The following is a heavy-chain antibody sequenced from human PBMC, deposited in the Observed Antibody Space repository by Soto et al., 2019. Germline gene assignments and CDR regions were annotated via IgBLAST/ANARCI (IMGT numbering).Heavy chain of an antibody. CDR3: ARDVVSRAEYYYGMDV. CDR2: IYPGDSDT. D-gene: IGHD3-10*02. V-gene: IGHV5-51*01. CDR1: GYSFTSYW. Sequence: GVSLRICWKGAGYSFTSYWSGCMRQMPGKGLEWMGIIYPGDSDTRYSPSFQGQVTISADTSISTAYMELSRLRSDDTAVYYCARDVVSRAEYYYGMDVWGQGTTVTVSS. J-gene: IGHJ6*02.